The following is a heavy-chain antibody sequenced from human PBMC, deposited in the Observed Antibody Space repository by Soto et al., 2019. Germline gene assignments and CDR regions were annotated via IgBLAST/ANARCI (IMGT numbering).Heavy chain of an antibody. CDR2: IIPISGTA. D-gene: IGHD2-2*01. CDR3: ARSQGSSTSLEIYYYYYYGMDV. Sequence: QVQLVQSGAEVKKPGSSVNVSCKASGGTFSSYAISWVRQAPGQGLEWMGGIIPISGTANYAQKSQGRVTITADESTSTAYMELSSLRSEDTAVYYCARSQGSSTSLEIYYYYYYGMDVWGQGTTVTVSS. J-gene: IGHJ6*02. CDR1: GGTFSSYA. V-gene: IGHV1-69*01.